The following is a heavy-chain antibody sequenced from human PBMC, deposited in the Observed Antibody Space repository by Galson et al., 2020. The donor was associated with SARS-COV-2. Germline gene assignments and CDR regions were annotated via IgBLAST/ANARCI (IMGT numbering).Heavy chain of an antibody. V-gene: IGHV1-46*01. CDR2: IQPSGGIT. CDR1: GYTFSSYY. Sequence: ASVKVSCKASGYTFSSYYIHWVRQAPGQGLEWMGIIQPSGGITSYAQKFQGRVTMTRDTSTNTVYMELSSLRSEDTAIYYCARDPVVVVAATYDAVDIWGQGTKVTVSS. J-gene: IGHJ3*02. CDR3: ARDPVVVVAATYDAVDI. D-gene: IGHD2-21*02.